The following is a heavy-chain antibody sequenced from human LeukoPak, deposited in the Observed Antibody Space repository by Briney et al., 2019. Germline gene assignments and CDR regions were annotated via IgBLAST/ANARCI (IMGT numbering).Heavy chain of an antibody. V-gene: IGHV1-2*02. CDR2: INPHSGGT. CDR3: ARGGLPAFYYYMDV. D-gene: IGHD1-26*01. CDR1: GYTFTDFY. J-gene: IGHJ6*03. Sequence: ASVKVSCKASGYTFTDFYMHWVRQAPGQGLEWMGWINPHSGGTNYAQKFQGRVTMTRDTSISTAYVELNRLRSDDTAVYYCARGGLPAFYYYMDVWGKGTTVTVSS.